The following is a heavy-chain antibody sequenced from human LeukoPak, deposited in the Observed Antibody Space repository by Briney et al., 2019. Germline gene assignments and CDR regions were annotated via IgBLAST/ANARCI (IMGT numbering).Heavy chain of an antibody. V-gene: IGHV3-30*04. CDR2: ISYDGSNK. CDR1: GFTFSSYA. D-gene: IGHD5-18*01. Sequence: GRSLRLSCAASGFTFSSYAMHWVRQAPGKGLEWVAVISYDGSNKYYADSVKGRFTISRDNSKNSLYLQMNSLRAEDTAVYYCARTRGYSYGWGFFDYWGQGTLVTVSS. CDR3: ARTRGYSYGWGFFDY. J-gene: IGHJ4*02.